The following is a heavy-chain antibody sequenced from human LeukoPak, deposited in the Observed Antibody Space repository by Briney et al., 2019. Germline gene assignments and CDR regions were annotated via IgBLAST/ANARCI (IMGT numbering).Heavy chain of an antibody. V-gene: IGHV4-59*01. CDR1: GGSISSYY. CDR3: ARTTYYYDGNGYHDAFDI. D-gene: IGHD3-22*01. CDR2: IDHGAST. Sequence: SERLSLTCTVSGGSISSYYWSWIRQPPGKGLEWIGYIDHGASTNHNPSLKSRVTISVDTSKNQFSLKMSAVTAADTAVYYCARTTYYYDGNGYHDAFDIWGQGTLVTVSS. J-gene: IGHJ3*02.